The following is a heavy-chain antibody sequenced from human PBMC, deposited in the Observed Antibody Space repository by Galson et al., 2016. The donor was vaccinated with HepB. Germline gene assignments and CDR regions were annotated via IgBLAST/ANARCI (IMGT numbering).Heavy chain of an antibody. D-gene: IGHD2-2*01. CDR2: IYGGGST. J-gene: IGHJ4*02. V-gene: IGHV3-53*01. Sequence: SLRLSCAVSGLIISTNYMSWVRQAPGSGLEWVSVIYGGGSTFYADSVKGRFTISRDNSKNTVYLQMNSLAAEDTAVYYCAKRVSSSKYFDYWGQGTLVTVSS. CDR3: AKRVSSSKYFDY. CDR1: GLIISTNY.